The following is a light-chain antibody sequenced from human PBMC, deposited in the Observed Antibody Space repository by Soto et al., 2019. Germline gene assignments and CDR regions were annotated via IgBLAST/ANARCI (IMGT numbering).Light chain of an antibody. Sequence: EIQMTQSPSTLSASLGDRVTITCRASQSISSGLAWYQQKPGKAPKVLIYDASSLQSGVPSRFSGSGSGTEFTLTISSLQPEDFAIYYCHQYNSYSEAFGQGTKVDI. CDR2: DAS. V-gene: IGKV1-5*01. CDR1: QSISSG. J-gene: IGKJ1*01. CDR3: HQYNSYSEA.